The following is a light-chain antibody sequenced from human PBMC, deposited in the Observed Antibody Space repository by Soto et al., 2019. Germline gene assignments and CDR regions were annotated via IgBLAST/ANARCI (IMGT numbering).Light chain of an antibody. Sequence: EIVLTQSPGTLSVSPGERANLSCRASQSVSTNLAWFQQKPGQAPRLLIYGASTRATGIPARFSGSGSGTEFTLTINSLQSEDLAVYYCQQSNNWPLTFGGGTKVDIK. CDR3: QQSNNWPLT. CDR2: GAS. CDR1: QSVSTN. V-gene: IGKV3-15*01. J-gene: IGKJ4*01.